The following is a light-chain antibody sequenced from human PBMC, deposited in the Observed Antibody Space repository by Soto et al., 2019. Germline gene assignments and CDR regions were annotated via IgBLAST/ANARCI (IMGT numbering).Light chain of an antibody. V-gene: IGKV1-9*01. J-gene: IGKJ5*01. CDR2: AAS. Sequence: DIQMTQSPSTLSASVGDRVTITCLVSQGISSYLAWYQQKPGKAPKLLIYAASTLQSGVPSRFSGSGSGTEFTLTISSLQPEDFATYYCQQLNSYPITFGQGTRLEIK. CDR1: QGISSY. CDR3: QQLNSYPIT.